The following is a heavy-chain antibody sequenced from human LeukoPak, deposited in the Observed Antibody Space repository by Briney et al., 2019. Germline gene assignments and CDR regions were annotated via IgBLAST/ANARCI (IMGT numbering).Heavy chain of an antibody. CDR3: ARSNWGLVAFDI. D-gene: IGHD7-27*01. CDR2: IYYSGST. V-gene: IGHV4-59*01. CDR1: GGSISSYY. Sequence: PSETLSLTCIVSGGSISSYYWNWIRQPPGKGLEWIGYIYYSGSTKYNPSLKSRVTISVDKSKNQFSLKLRSVTAADTAVYYCARSNWGLVAFDIWGQETMVTVSS. J-gene: IGHJ3*02.